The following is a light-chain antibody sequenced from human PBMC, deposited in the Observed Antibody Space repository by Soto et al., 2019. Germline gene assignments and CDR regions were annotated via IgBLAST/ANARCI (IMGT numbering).Light chain of an antibody. CDR2: LDSDGSH. CDR3: ETWGTGIHVV. Sequence: QPVLTQSPSASASLGASVKLTCTLSSGHSSYAIAWHQQQPEKGPRYLMKLDSDGSHTKGDAIPDRFSGSSSGAERYLTISSLRSEDEADYYCETWGTGIHVVFGGGTPLTVL. V-gene: IGLV4-69*01. CDR1: SGHSSYA. J-gene: IGLJ2*01.